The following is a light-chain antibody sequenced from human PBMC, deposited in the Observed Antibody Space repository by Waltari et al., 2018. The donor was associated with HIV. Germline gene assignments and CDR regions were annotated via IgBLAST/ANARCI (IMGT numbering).Light chain of an antibody. CDR3: ATWDDTMSVV. Sequence: SLLTQPPSVSGAPGQRVNISCSGGPSNIGGNSVYWYRQPPGTAPILLIYNNHQRPSSVPVRFSGSKSATSASLVISGLQSDDEADYYCATWDDTMSVVFGGGTRLTVL. J-gene: IGLJ2*01. CDR2: NNH. CDR1: PSNIGGNS. V-gene: IGLV1-44*01.